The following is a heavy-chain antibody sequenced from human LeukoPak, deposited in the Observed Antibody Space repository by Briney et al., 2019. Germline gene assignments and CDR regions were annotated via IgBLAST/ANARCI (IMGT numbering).Heavy chain of an antibody. CDR2: ISAYNGYT. CDR1: GYTFTNYG. Sequence: ASVKVSCKTSGYTFTNYGVSWVRQAPGQGLEWMGWISAYNGYTNYAQKLQVRVTMTTDSSTSTAYMELRSLTSDDTAVYYCARDKAVTTELTQYFQHWGQGTLVTVSS. J-gene: IGHJ1*01. CDR3: ARDKAVTTELTQYFQH. D-gene: IGHD4-11*01. V-gene: IGHV1-18*01.